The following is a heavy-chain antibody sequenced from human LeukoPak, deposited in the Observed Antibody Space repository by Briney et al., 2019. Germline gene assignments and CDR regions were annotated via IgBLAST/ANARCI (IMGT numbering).Heavy chain of an antibody. CDR1: GFKFDDYG. Sequence: GGSLRLSCAASGFKFDDYGMSWVRQAPGKGLEWVCDINWNGAWTGYADSVKGRFTISRDNAKNSLYLQMNSLRAEDTALYYCARGDYGDPNWFDPWGQGTLVTVSS. V-gene: IGHV3-20*04. CDR2: INWNGAWT. J-gene: IGHJ5*02. D-gene: IGHD4-17*01. CDR3: ARGDYGDPNWFDP.